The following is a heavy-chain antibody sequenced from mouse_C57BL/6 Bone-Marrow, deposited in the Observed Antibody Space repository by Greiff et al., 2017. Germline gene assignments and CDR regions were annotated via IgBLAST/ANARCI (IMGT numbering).Heavy chain of an antibody. CDR3: ARHAQLGRGGTCYFDY. CDR2: ISSGGSYT. J-gene: IGHJ2*01. Sequence: EVQLQQSGGDLVKPGGSLKLSCAASGFTFSSYGMSWVRQTSDKRLEWVATISSGGSYTYYPDSVKGRFTISRDNAKNTLYLQMSSLKSEDTAMYYCARHAQLGRGGTCYFDYWGQGTTLTVSS. D-gene: IGHD4-1*02. CDR1: GFTFSSYG. V-gene: IGHV5-6*01.